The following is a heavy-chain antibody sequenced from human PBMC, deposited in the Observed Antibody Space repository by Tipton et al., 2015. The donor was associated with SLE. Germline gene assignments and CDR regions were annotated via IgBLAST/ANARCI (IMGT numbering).Heavy chain of an antibody. CDR2: IHSGGRT. J-gene: IGHJ6*02. Sequence: SLRLSCAASGFTVSSNYMSWIRQAPGKGLEWVSVIHSGGRTFYADSVTGRFTISRDNSKNTFFLQMNSLKPEDTVVYYCARDPADFWGGYSDYYFYYGLDVWGQGTTVTVSS. CDR1: GFTVSSNY. D-gene: IGHD3-3*01. V-gene: IGHV3-66*01. CDR3: ARDPADFWGGYSDYYFYYGLDV.